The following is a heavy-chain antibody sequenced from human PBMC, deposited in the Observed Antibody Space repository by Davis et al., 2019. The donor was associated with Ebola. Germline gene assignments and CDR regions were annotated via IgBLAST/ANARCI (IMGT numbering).Heavy chain of an antibody. Sequence: MPSETLSLTCTVSGGSISSYYWSWIRQPPGKGLEWIGYIYYSGSTNYNPSLKSRVTISVDKSKNQFSLKLSSVTAADTAVYYCARLSGIVVVPAAIRNYYGMDVWGQGTTVTVSS. V-gene: IGHV4-59*08. CDR2: IYYSGST. CDR3: ARLSGIVVVPAAIRNYYGMDV. J-gene: IGHJ6*02. D-gene: IGHD2-2*01. CDR1: GGSISSYY.